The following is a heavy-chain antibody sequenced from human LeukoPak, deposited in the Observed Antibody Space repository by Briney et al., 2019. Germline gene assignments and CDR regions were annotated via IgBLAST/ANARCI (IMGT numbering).Heavy chain of an antibody. CDR2: INHSGST. V-gene: IGHV4-34*01. CDR3: AARPLPLHCTNGVCYYY. J-gene: IGHJ4*02. Sequence: SETLSLTCAVYGGSFSGYYWSWIRQPPGKGLEWIGEINHSGSTNYNPSLKSRVTISVDTSKNQFSLKLSSVTAADTAVYYCAARPLPLHCTNGVCYYYWGQGTLVTVSS. D-gene: IGHD2-8*01. CDR1: GGSFSGYY.